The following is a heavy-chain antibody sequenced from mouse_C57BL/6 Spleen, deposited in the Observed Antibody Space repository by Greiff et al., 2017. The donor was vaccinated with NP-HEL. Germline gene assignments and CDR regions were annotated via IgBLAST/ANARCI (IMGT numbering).Heavy chain of an antibody. V-gene: IGHV1-64*01. CDR1: GYTFTSYW. D-gene: IGHD2-4*01. CDR2: INPNSGST. CDR3: AREGDDYDVAY. Sequence: QVQLQQSGAELVKPGASVKLSCKASGYTFTSYWMHWVKQRPGQGLEWIGMINPNSGSTNYNEKFKSKATLTVDKSSSTAYMQLSSLTSEDSAVYYCAREGDDYDVAYWGQGTLVTVSA. J-gene: IGHJ3*01.